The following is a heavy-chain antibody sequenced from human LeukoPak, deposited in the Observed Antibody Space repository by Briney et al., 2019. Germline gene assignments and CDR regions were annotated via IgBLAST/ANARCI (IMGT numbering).Heavy chain of an antibody. CDR2: ISGSGSST. V-gene: IGHV3-23*01. Sequence: GGSLRLSCAASGFTFNSYAMNWVRQAPGKGLEWVSTISGSGSSTYYADSVKGRFTISRDNSKNMVSLQMNSLRAEDTAIYYCARTRGLWSGLYFYFDYWGQGTLVTVSS. D-gene: IGHD3-3*01. CDR3: ARTRGLWSGLYFYFDY. J-gene: IGHJ4*02. CDR1: GFTFNSYA.